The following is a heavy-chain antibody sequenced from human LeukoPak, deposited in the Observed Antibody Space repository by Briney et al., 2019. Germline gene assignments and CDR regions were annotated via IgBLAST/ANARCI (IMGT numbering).Heavy chain of an antibody. CDR1: GGSISSGGYS. Sequence: SQTLSLTCAVSGGSISSGGYSWSWIRQPPGKGLEWIGYIYHSGSTYYNPSLKSRVTIPVDRSKNQFSLKLSSVTAADTAVYYCARGYYFDYWGQGTLVTVSS. J-gene: IGHJ4*02. V-gene: IGHV4-30-2*01. CDR2: IYHSGST. CDR3: ARGYYFDY.